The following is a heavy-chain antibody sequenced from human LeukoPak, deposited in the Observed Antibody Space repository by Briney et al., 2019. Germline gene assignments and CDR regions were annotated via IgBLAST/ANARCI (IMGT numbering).Heavy chain of an antibody. Sequence: GSIYYSGSTYYNPSLKSRVTISVDTSKNQFSLKLSSVTAADTAAYYCARVTVDSSSWDIDYWGQGTLVTVSS. V-gene: IGHV4-39*07. J-gene: IGHJ4*02. D-gene: IGHD6-13*01. CDR3: ARVTVDSSSWDIDY. CDR2: IYYSGST.